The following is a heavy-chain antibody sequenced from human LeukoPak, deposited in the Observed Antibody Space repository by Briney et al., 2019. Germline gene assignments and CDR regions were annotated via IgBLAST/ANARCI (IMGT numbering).Heavy chain of an antibody. CDR1: GGTFSSYA. CDR2: IIPIFGTA. D-gene: IGHD3-22*01. J-gene: IGHJ6*02. V-gene: IGHV1-69*13. Sequence: ASVKVSCKASGGTFSSYAISWVRQAPGQGLEWMGGIIPIFGTANYAQKFQGRVTITADESTSTAYMELSSLRSEDTAVYYCARGPFPHSSGYYYYYYGMDVWGQGTTVTVSS. CDR3: ARGPFPHSSGYYYYYYGMDV.